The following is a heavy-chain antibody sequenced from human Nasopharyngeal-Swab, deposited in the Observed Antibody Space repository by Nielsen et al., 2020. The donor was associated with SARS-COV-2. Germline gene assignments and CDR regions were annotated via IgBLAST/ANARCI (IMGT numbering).Heavy chain of an antibody. J-gene: IGHJ6*02. D-gene: IGHD3-16*01. Sequence: LSLTCAASGFTFSSYAMSWVRQAPGKGLEWVSAISGSGGSTYYADSVKGRFTISRDNSKSTLYPQMNSLRAEDTAVYYCAKDWVGTSGASVYYYGMDVWGQGTTVTVSS. CDR1: GFTFSSYA. CDR3: AKDWVGTSGASVYYYGMDV. V-gene: IGHV3-23*01. CDR2: ISGSGGST.